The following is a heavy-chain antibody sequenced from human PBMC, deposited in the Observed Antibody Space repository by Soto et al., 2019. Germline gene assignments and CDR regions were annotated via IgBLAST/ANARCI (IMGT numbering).Heavy chain of an antibody. V-gene: IGHV1-69*01. CDR1: GGTFSSYA. CDR3: ARGMEEYCSGGSCYSPRWFDP. J-gene: IGHJ5*02. CDR2: IIPIFGTA. D-gene: IGHD2-15*01. Sequence: QVQLVQSGAEVKKPGSSVKVSCKASGGTFSSYAISWVRQAPGQGLEWMGGIIPIFGTANYAQKFQGRVTITADESTSTDYMELSSLRSEDTAVYYCARGMEEYCSGGSCYSPRWFDPWGQGTLVTVSS.